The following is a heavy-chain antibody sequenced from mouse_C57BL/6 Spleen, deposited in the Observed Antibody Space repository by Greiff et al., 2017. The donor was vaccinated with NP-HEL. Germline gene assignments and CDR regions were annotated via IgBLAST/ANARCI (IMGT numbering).Heavy chain of an antibody. CDR2: ISSGSSTV. J-gene: IGHJ4*01. CDR1: GFTFSDYG. CDR3: ATTVVDYYAMDY. D-gene: IGHD1-1*01. Sequence: EVKLMESGGGLVKPGGSLKLSCAASGFTFSDYGMHWVRQAPEKGLEWVAYISSGSSTVYYADTVKGRFTISRDNAKNTLFLQMTSLRSEDTAMYYCATTVVDYYAMDYWGQGTSVTVSS. V-gene: IGHV5-17*01.